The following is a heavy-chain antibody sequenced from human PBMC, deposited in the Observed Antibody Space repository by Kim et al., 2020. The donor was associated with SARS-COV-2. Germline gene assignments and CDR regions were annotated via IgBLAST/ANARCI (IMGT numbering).Heavy chain of an antibody. D-gene: IGHD5-18*01. V-gene: IGHV4-39*01. CDR2: TT. J-gene: IGHJ4*02. CDR3: VKYSYGGVDY. Sequence: TTYYNPSLKGRVTISVDTSKNQFAMKLSSVTAADTAVYYCVKYSYGGVDYWGQGTLVTVSS.